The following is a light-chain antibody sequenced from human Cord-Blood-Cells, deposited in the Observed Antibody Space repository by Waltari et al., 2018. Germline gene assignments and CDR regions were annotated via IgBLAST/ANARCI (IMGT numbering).Light chain of an antibody. CDR3: QQYNSYSPWT. CDR1: QSISSW. Sequence: DIQMTQSPSTLSESVGAGVTITCRASQSISSWLAWYQQKPGKAPKLLIYKASSLESGVPSRFSGSGSGTEFTLTISSLQPDDFATYYCQQYNSYSPWTFGQVTKVEIK. CDR2: KAS. J-gene: IGKJ1*01. V-gene: IGKV1-5*03.